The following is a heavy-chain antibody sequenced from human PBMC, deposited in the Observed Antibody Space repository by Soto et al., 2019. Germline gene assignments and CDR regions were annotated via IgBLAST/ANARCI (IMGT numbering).Heavy chain of an antibody. V-gene: IGHV3-30-3*01. J-gene: IGHJ6*02. CDR2: ISYDGSNK. Sequence: PGGSLRLSCAASGFTFSSYAMHWVRQAPGKGLEWVAVISYDGSNKYYADSVKGRFTISRDNSENTLYLQMNSLRAEDTAVYYCAREVVPAAMALPYYYYYGMDVWDQGTTVTVSS. D-gene: IGHD2-2*01. CDR3: AREVVPAAMALPYYYYYGMDV. CDR1: GFTFSSYA.